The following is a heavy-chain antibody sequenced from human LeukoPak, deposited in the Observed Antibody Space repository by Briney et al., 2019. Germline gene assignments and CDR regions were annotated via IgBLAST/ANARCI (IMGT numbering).Heavy chain of an antibody. D-gene: IGHD3-10*01. CDR2: INPNSGGT. CDR3: ATGWRFGELESTFNY. J-gene: IGHJ4*02. V-gene: IGHV1-2*06. Sequence: GASVKVSCKASGYTFTGYYMHWVRQAPGQGLEWMGRINPNSGGTNYAQKFQGRVTMTEDTSTDTAYMELSSLRSEDTAVYYCATGWRFGELESTFNYWGQGTLVTVSS. CDR1: GYTFTGYY.